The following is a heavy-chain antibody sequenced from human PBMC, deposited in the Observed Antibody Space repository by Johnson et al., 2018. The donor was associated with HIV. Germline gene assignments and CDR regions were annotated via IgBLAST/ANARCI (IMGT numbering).Heavy chain of an antibody. V-gene: IGHV3-33*06. CDR2: IWYDGSNK. Sequence: VQLVESGGGLVQPGGSLRMSCVASGFTFSTYGMTWVRQAPGKGLEWVAVIWYDGSNKYYADSVKGRFTISRDNSKNTLYLQMNSLRADDTAVYYCAKDLRVFDWFNAYDAFDIWGQGTMVTVSS. D-gene: IGHD3-9*01. CDR3: AKDLRVFDWFNAYDAFDI. CDR1: GFTFSTYG. J-gene: IGHJ3*02.